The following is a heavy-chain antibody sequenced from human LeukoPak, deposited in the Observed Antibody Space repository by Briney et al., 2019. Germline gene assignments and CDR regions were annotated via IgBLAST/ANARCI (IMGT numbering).Heavy chain of an antibody. CDR3: ARDKGDCSGGSCYFEGFDY. Sequence: GGSLRLSCAASGFTFSSYAMHWVRQAPGKGLEWVAVISYDGSNKYYADSVKGRFTISRDNSKNTLYLQMNSLRAEDTAVYYCARDKGDCSGGSCYFEGFDYWGQGTLVTVSS. J-gene: IGHJ4*02. CDR2: ISYDGSNK. CDR1: GFTFSSYA. V-gene: IGHV3-30-3*01. D-gene: IGHD2-15*01.